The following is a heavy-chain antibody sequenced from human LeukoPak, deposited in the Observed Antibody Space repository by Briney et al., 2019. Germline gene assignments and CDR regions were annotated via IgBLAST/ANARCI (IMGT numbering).Heavy chain of an antibody. J-gene: IGHJ4*02. CDR2: INSDGSST. V-gene: IGHV3-74*01. D-gene: IGHD3-10*01. Sequence: PGGSLRLSCAASGFTFSSYWMHWVRQAPGKGLVWVSRINSDGSSTSYADSVKGQFTISRDNSKNTLYLQMNSLRAEDTAVYYCAKDVNVGGDYFDYWGQGTLVTVSS. CDR3: AKDVNVGGDYFDY. CDR1: GFTFSSYW.